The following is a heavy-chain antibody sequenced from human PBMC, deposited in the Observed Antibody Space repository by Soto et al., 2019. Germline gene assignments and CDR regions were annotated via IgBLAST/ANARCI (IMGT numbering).Heavy chain of an antibody. CDR3: AKVTGTNYYYYGMDV. CDR2: ISYDGSNK. CDR1: GFTFSSYG. J-gene: IGHJ6*02. D-gene: IGHD1-20*01. Sequence: QVQLVESGGGVVQPGRSLRLSCAASGFTFSSYGMHWVRQAPGKGLEWVAVISYDGSNKYYADSVKGRFTISRDNSKNTLYLQMNSLRAEDTAVYYCAKVTGTNYYYYGMDVWGQGTTVTVSS. V-gene: IGHV3-30*18.